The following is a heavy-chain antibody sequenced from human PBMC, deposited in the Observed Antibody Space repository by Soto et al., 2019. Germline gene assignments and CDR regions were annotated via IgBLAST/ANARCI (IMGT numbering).Heavy chain of an antibody. CDR1: GGSISGHS. V-gene: IGHV4-4*07. CDR3: VRGRSYSVYDF. D-gene: IGHD5-12*01. J-gene: IGHJ4*02. CDR2: IYPSGST. Sequence: SETLSLTCTVSGGSISGHSWVRIRQPAGKGLEWIGHIYPSGSTSYNPSLRSRVTMSLDTSTNKIFLNLTSVTAADTAVFYCVRGRSYSVYDFWGPGTLVTVSS.